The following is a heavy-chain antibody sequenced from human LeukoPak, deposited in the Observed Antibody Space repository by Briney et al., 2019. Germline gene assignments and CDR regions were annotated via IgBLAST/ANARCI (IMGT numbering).Heavy chain of an antibody. J-gene: IGHJ5*02. CDR2: IIPIFGTA. D-gene: IGHD5-24*01. Sequence: ASVKVSCKASGGTFSSYAISWVRQAPGQGLEWMGGIIPIFGTANYAQKFQGRVTVTADKSTSTAYMELSSLRSEDTAVYYCARDNSVRDEAWWFNPWGQGTLVAVSS. CDR1: GGTFSSYA. V-gene: IGHV1-69*06. CDR3: ARDNSVRDEAWWFNP.